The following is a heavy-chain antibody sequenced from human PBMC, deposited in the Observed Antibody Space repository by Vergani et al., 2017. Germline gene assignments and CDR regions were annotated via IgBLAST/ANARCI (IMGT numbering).Heavy chain of an antibody. Sequence: EVQLLESGGDLVQPGGSLRLSCAASGFTFNHYAMNWVRQAPGKGLVWVSGISGSGGSTYYAGSVKGRFTISRDSSKYTLYLQMNSLSAGDTAVYYSAKANTRNSGYDYLYYHHAMDVWGQGTTVTVSS. CDR3: AKANTRNSGYDYLYYHHAMDV. V-gene: IGHV3-23*01. CDR1: GFTFNHYA. D-gene: IGHD5-12*01. CDR2: ISGSGGST. J-gene: IGHJ6*02.